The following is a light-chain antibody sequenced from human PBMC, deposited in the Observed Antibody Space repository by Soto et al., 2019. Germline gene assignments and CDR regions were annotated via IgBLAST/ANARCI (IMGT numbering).Light chain of an antibody. V-gene: IGKV1-5*03. J-gene: IGKJ4*01. Sequence: DIHMTQSPSTLSASVGDSVTITCRASQTLTTGLAWYQQKPGQAPNLLIYKASSLESVVPSRYSGSGSGTEFTLTISSLQPDYFAIYYCQQYKTYPLTCGGGTKVQIK. CDR1: QTLTTG. CDR3: QQYKTYPLT. CDR2: KAS.